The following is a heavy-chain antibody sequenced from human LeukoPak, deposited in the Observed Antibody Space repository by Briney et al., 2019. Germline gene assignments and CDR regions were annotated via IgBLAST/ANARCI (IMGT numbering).Heavy chain of an antibody. J-gene: IGHJ1*01. V-gene: IGHV3-23*01. CDR1: GFTFSSYA. D-gene: IGHD2-15*01. CDR3: ASLGYCSGGSCYPRYFQH. CDR2: ISGSGGST. Sequence: GRSLRLSCAASGFTFSSYAMHWVRQAPGKGLEWVSAISGSGGSTYYADFVKGRFTISRDNSKNTLYLQMNSLRAEDTAVYYCASLGYCSGGSCYPRYFQHWGQGTLVTVSS.